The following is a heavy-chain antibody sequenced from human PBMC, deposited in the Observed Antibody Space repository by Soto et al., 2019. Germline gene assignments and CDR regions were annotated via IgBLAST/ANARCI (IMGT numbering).Heavy chain of an antibody. CDR3: ATGHPSWYYYYYGMDV. CDR1: GYTLTELS. CDR2: FDPEDGET. Sequence: ASVKVSCKVSGYTLTELSMHWVRQAPGKGLEWMGGFDPEDGETIYAQKFQGRVTMTEDTSTDTAYMELSSLRSEDTAVYYCATGHPSWYYYYYGMDVWGQGTTVTVSS. J-gene: IGHJ6*02. V-gene: IGHV1-24*01. D-gene: IGHD2-2*01.